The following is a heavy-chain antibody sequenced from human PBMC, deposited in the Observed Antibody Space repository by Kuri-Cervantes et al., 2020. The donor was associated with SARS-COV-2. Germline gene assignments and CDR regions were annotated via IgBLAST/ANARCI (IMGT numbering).Heavy chain of an antibody. D-gene: IGHD6-19*01. Sequence: SQTFSLTCAVYGGSFSGYYWSWIRQPPGKGLEWIGEINHSGSTNYNPSLKSRVTISVDTSKNQFSLKLSSVTAADTAVYYCARGVGAAVAGTLITIYYYYGMDVWGQGTTVTVSS. V-gene: IGHV4-34*01. CDR2: INHSGST. CDR1: GGSFSGYY. CDR3: ARGVGAAVAGTLITIYYYYGMDV. J-gene: IGHJ6*02.